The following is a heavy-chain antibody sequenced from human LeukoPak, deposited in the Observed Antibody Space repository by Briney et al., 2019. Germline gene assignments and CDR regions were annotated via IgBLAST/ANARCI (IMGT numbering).Heavy chain of an antibody. CDR1: GYTFISYG. CDR3: ARDCIGCHGFDY. V-gene: IGHV1-18*01. D-gene: IGHD2-15*01. Sequence: GASVKVSCKASGYTFISYGISWVRQAPGQGLEWMGWVSAYAGDTNYVQKFQGRVTMTTDTSTSTAYMELRSLRSDDTAVYYCARDCIGCHGFDYWGQGTLVTVSS. CDR2: VSAYAGDT. J-gene: IGHJ4*02.